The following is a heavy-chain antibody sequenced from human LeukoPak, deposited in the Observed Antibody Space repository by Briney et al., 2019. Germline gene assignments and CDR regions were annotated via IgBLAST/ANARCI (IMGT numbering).Heavy chain of an antibody. CDR3: ARGPQTTVADPYYYYCMDV. CDR2: ISAYNGNT. V-gene: IGHV1-18*01. Sequence: ASVKVSCKASGYTFTSYGISWVRQAPGQGLEWMGWISAYNGNTNYAQKLQGRVTMTTDTSTSTAYMELRSPRSDDTAVYYCARGPQTTVADPYYYYCMDVWGQGTTVTVSS. D-gene: IGHD4-11*01. CDR1: GYTFTSYG. J-gene: IGHJ6*02.